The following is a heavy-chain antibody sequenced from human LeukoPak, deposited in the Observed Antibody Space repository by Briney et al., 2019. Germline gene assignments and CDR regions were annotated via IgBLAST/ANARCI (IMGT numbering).Heavy chain of an antibody. V-gene: IGHV3-48*03. Sequence: GGSLRLSCAASGFTFSSYEMNWVRQAPGKGLEWVSYINSSGSTIYYADSVKGRFTISRDNAMNSLYLQMNSLRAEDTAVYYCASLTTKVEMATIAWGEGTLVTVSS. CDR1: GFTFSSYE. CDR2: INSSGSTI. CDR3: ASLTTKVEMATIA. D-gene: IGHD5-24*01. J-gene: IGHJ5*02.